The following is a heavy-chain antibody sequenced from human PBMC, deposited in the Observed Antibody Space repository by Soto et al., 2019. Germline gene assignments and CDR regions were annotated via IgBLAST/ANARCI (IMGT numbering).Heavy chain of an antibody. Sequence: QVQLVQSGAEVKKPGASVEVSCKASGYTFINYYIHWVRQAPGQGLEWMGIINPNGGSTTYPKNFHGRVTMTRDTSTSTVYKELNSLRSEDTAVYFCARDGWFSALRVPFGMDVWGQGTTVTVSS. V-gene: IGHV1-46*01. CDR2: INPNGGST. CDR1: GYTFINYY. D-gene: IGHD3-10*01. CDR3: ARDGWFSALRVPFGMDV. J-gene: IGHJ6*02.